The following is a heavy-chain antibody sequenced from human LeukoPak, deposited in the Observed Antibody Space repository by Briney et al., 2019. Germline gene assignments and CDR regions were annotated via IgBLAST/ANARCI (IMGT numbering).Heavy chain of an antibody. CDR1: GFTFGKNS. D-gene: IGHD6-13*01. CDR2: ISTASGNI. Sequence: GGSLRLSCEASGFTFGKNSMNWVRQAPGKGLEWISYISTASGNINYADSVKGRFTISRDNAKNSLYLQMNSLRAEDTAVYYCARDKLDYYYYGMDVWGQGTTVTVSS. V-gene: IGHV3-48*04. CDR3: ARDKLDYYYYGMDV. J-gene: IGHJ6*02.